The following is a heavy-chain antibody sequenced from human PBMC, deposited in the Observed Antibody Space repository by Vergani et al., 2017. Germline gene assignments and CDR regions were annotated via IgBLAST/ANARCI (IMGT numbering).Heavy chain of an antibody. CDR3: ARVRVVAAKGPTKFDY. CDR1: GGSISSSSYY. CDR2: IYTSGST. J-gene: IGHJ4*02. Sequence: QLQLQESGPGLVKPSETLSLTCTVSGGSISSSSYYWGWIRQPPGKGLEWIGRIYTSGSTNYNPSLKSRVTISVDTSKNQFSLKLSAVTAADTAVYYCARVRVVAAKGPTKFDYWGQGTLVTVSS. V-gene: IGHV4-61*05. D-gene: IGHD2-15*01.